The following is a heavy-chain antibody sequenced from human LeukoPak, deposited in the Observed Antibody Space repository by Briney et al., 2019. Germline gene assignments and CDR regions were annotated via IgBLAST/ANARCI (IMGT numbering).Heavy chain of an antibody. D-gene: IGHD3-22*01. CDR2: IYYSGNI. V-gene: IGHV4-39*02. CDR3: ARFDFDISVYYSVYFDS. Sequence: SETLPLTCTVSGGSVRSSYYFWGWIRQAPGKGLEWIGSIYYSGNIYYNPSLKSRVTISVDKSRTHLSLRLSSVTAADTAVYYCARFDFDISVYYSVYFDSWGQGTLVTVSS. CDR1: GGSVRSSYYF. J-gene: IGHJ4*02.